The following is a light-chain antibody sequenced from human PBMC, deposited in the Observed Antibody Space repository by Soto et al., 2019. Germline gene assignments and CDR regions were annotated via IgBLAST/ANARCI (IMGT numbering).Light chain of an antibody. CDR2: DAS. CDR1: QTIRTW. CDR3: QQANSLPRT. Sequence: LMTQSPSTLSASVVDRVTITCRASQTIRTWLAWYQQKPGKAPKLLIYDASSLQSGVPSRFSGSGSGTDFTLTISSLQPEDFATYYCQQANSLPRTFGQGTEVDIK. V-gene: IGKV1-12*01. J-gene: IGKJ1*01.